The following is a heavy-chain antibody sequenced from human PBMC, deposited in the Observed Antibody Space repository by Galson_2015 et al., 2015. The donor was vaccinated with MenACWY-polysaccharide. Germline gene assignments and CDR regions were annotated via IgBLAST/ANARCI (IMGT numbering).Heavy chain of an antibody. J-gene: IGHJ3*02. Sequence: SLRLSCAASGFDFSRYGMHWVRQAPGKGLEWLAVISYDGSTKEYADSVKGRFTFSRDDSRNTVFLEMSSLRPEDTAIYYCAREGVSSGHAGALDTWGQGTMVAVSS. CDR2: ISYDGSTK. D-gene: IGHD3-22*01. V-gene: IGHV3-30*03. CDR1: GFDFSRYG. CDR3: AREGVSSGHAGALDT.